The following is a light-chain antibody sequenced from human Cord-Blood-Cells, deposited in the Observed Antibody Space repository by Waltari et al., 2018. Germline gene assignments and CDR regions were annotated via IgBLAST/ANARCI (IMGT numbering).Light chain of an antibody. Sequence: EIVLTQSPGTLSLSPGERATLSGRASQSVSSSYLAWYQQKPGQAPRLLIYGASSRATGIPDRFGGSVSGTDFTLTISRLEPEDFAVYYCQQYGSSPWTFGQGTKVEIK. V-gene: IGKV3-20*01. CDR3: QQYGSSPWT. CDR1: QSVSSSY. CDR2: GAS. J-gene: IGKJ1*01.